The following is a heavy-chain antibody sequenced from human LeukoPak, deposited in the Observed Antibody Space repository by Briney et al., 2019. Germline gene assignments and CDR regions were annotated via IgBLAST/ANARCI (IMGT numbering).Heavy chain of an antibody. CDR1: GFTFSNYG. V-gene: IGHV3-33*01. Sequence: GGSLRLSCAASGFTFSNYGMHWVRQAPGKGLEWVAVIWYDGSNQYYADSVKGRFTISRDNSKNTLYLQMNSLRAEDTAVYYCARDDYFDYWGQGTLVTVSS. CDR3: ARDDYFDY. J-gene: IGHJ4*02. CDR2: IWYDGSNQ.